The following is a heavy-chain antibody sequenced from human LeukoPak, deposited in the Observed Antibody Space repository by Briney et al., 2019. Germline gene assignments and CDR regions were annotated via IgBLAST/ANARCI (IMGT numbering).Heavy chain of an antibody. J-gene: IGHJ4*02. CDR1: GFTFSSYS. CDR3: ARGRGYSSSWYVDY. Sequence: PGGALRLSCAASGFTFSSYSMDWVRQAPGKGLEWVSSISSSSSYIYYADSVKGRFTISRDNAKNSLYLQMNSLRAEDTAVYYCARGRGYSSSWYVDYWGQGTLVTVSS. CDR2: ISSSSSYI. D-gene: IGHD6-13*01. V-gene: IGHV3-21*01.